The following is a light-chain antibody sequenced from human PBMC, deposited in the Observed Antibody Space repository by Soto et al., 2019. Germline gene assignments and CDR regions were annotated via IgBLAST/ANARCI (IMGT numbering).Light chain of an antibody. V-gene: IGKV3-20*01. CDR1: QSVSSTS. CDR3: QQYGSSPIT. CDR2: GAS. Sequence: EIVLTQSPGTLSLSPGERATLSCRASQSVSSTSLAWYQHKPGQAPRLPIYGASSRATGIPDRFSGSGSGTDFSLTISSLEPEDFAVYFCQQYGSSPITFGQGTRLEIK. J-gene: IGKJ5*01.